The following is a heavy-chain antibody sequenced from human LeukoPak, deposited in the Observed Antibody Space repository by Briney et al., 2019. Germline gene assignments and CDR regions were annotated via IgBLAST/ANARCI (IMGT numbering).Heavy chain of an antibody. J-gene: IGHJ6*02. CDR1: GGSISSGGYY. V-gene: IGHV4-31*03. Sequence: SETLSLTCTVSGGSISSGGYYWSWIRQHPGKGLEWIGYIYYSGSTYYNPSLESRVTISVDTSKNQFSLKLSSVTAADTAVYYCARIRRDGYNDYYYYGMDVWGQGTTVTVSS. CDR3: ARIRRDGYNDYYYYGMDV. D-gene: IGHD5-24*01. CDR2: IYYSGST.